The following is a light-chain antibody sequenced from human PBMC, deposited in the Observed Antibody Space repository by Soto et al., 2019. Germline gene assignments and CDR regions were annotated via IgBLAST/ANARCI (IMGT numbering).Light chain of an antibody. V-gene: IGLV2-14*01. CDR1: RSDLGGYNY. Sequence: QSALTQPASVSGPPGQSITISCTGTRSDLGGYNYVSWYQQHPGKAPKLIIYEITNRPSGVSTRFSGSKSGNTASLTISGLQAEDEADYYCSSYISSDVVFGGGTKLTVL. CDR3: SSYISSDVV. J-gene: IGLJ2*01. CDR2: EIT.